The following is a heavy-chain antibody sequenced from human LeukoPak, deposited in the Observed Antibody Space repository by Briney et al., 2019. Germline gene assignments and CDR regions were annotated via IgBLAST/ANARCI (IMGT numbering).Heavy chain of an antibody. J-gene: IGHJ4*02. CDR1: GFTFTNYG. Sequence: GGSLRLSCSASGFTFTNYGMSWVRQAPGKGLEWVAGLSGNGYGQFYADSVEGRFTISRDISNNIWYLQMNSLRAEDTAVYYCGKTTTGYSSGRYPGWPVDYWGQGTLVTVSS. V-gene: IGHV3-23*01. CDR3: GKTTTGYSSGRYPGWPVDY. D-gene: IGHD6-19*01. CDR2: LSGNGYGQ.